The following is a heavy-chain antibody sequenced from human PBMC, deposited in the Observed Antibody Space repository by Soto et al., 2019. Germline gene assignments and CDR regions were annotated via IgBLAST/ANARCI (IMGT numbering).Heavy chain of an antibody. J-gene: IGHJ4*02. CDR1: GVSISSGDYY. CDR2: IYYSENT. CDR3: ARRYGSAIDY. V-gene: IGHV4-30-4*01. Sequence: SETLSLTCTVSGVSISSGDYYWSWIRQPPGKGLEWIGYIYYSENTYSNPSLKSRVTISVDTSKNQFSLKLSSVTAADTAVYYCARRYGSAIDYWGQGTLVTVSS. D-gene: IGHD1-26*01.